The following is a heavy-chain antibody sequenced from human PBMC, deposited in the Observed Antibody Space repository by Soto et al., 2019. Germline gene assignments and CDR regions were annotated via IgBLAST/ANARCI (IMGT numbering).Heavy chain of an antibody. Sequence: QVQLVQSGVEVKKPGASVKVSCKASGYTFISHGISWVRQAPGQGLEWMGWISGKNGNTNYAQKLPGRFTLTADTSRSQAYLELWSLTSDDTPVYYCARVSSSIVVVPDFGMDVWGEGAAVTVSS. V-gene: IGHV1-18*04. CDR1: GYTFISHG. CDR2: ISGKNGNT. D-gene: IGHD2-15*01. CDR3: ARVSSSIVVVPDFGMDV. J-gene: IGHJ6*04.